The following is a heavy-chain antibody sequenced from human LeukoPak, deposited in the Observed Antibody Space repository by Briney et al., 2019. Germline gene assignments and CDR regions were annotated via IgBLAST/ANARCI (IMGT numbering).Heavy chain of an antibody. D-gene: IGHD3-3*01. Sequence: PGGSLRLSCAASGFTFSSYAMNWVRQAAGKGLEWVSSISSSSSYIYYADSVKGRFTISRDNAKNSLYLQMNSLRAEDTAVYYCARDKNTIFGVVKGDYGAYYFAYWGQGTLVTVSS. CDR1: GFTFSSYA. CDR3: ARDKNTIFGVVKGDYGAYYFAY. CDR2: ISSSSSYI. V-gene: IGHV3-21*01. J-gene: IGHJ4*02.